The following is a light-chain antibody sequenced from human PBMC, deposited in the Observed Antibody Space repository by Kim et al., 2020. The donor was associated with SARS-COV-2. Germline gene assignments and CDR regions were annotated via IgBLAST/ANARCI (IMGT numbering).Light chain of an antibody. V-gene: IGLV2-8*01. CDR1: SSDVGGYNY. CDR2: EVS. Sequence: PGQSVTSSCTGTSSDVGGYNYVSWYQQHPGKAPKLMIYEVSKRPSGVPDRFSGSKSGNTASLTVSGLQAEDEADYYCSSYAGKVFGTGTKVTVL. CDR3: SSYAGKV. J-gene: IGLJ1*01.